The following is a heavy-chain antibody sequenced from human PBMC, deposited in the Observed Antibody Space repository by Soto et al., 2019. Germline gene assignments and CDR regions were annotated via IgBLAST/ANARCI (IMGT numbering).Heavy chain of an antibody. CDR1: GGSFSGYY. CDR2: INHSGST. D-gene: IGHD1-26*01. J-gene: IGHJ5*02. Sequence: QVQLQQWGAGLLKPSETLSLTCAVYGGSFSGYYWSWIRQPPVKGLEWIGEINHSGSTNYNPSLKGRFTISVDTSKNQFSLKMSSVTAADTAVYYCARVREPLTGGPWFDPWGQGPLVTVSS. CDR3: ARVREPLTGGPWFDP. V-gene: IGHV4-34*01.